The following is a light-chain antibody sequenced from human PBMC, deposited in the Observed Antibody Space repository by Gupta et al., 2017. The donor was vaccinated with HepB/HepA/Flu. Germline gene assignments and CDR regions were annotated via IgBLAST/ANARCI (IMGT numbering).Light chain of an antibody. Sequence: SLGERATINCKSSQNVLYSNNKDFLAWYQQKPGHPPKLLISWASTRESAVPDRFSGSGSGTDFTLTISSLQAEDVAVYYCQQDADTPITFGPGTRLEIK. CDR2: WAS. CDR1: QNVLYSNNKDF. J-gene: IGKJ5*01. V-gene: IGKV4-1*01. CDR3: QQDADTPIT.